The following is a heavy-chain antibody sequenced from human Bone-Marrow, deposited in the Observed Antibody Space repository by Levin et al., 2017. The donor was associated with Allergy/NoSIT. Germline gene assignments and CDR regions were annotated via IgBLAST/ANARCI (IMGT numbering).Heavy chain of an antibody. J-gene: IGHJ4*02. CDR2: ISGGSVTYI. CDR1: GFTFSDYT. V-gene: IGHV3-21*01. Sequence: GESLKISCAASGFTFSDYTMNWVRQAPGKGLEWVSSISGGSVTYIYYADSVKGRFTISRDNAKNSLYLQMNSLRAEDTAVYYCARDPHYTNTGGYYRLFDFWGQGTLVTVSS. CDR3: ARDPHYTNTGGYYRLFDF. D-gene: IGHD3-22*01.